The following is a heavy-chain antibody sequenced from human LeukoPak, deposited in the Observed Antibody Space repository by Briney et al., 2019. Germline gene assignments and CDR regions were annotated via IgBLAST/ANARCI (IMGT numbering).Heavy chain of an antibody. D-gene: IGHD3-22*01. J-gene: IGHJ4*02. CDR1: GYTFTSYG. CDR3: ARRYYDSSGYYYFDY. V-gene: IGHV1-18*01. CDR2: ISAYNGNT. Sequence: ASVKVSCKASGYTFTSYGISWVRQAPGQGLEWMGWISAYNGNTNYAQKLQGRVTMTTDTSTSTACMELRRLRSDDTAVYYCARRYYDSSGYYYFDYWGQGTLVTVSS.